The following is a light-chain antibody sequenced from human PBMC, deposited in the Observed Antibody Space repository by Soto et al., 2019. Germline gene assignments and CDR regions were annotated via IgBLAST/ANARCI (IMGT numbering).Light chain of an antibody. CDR2: AAS. CDR1: QSISSF. CDR3: QQSYSAPIT. J-gene: IGKJ5*01. V-gene: IGKV1-39*01. Sequence: DIQMTQSPSSLSASVGDRVTITCRASQSISSFLNWYQQRPGKPPKLLIYAASSLQGGVPSRFGGSGSGTDFALTISSLQPEDFATYYCQQSYSAPITFGQGTRLEIK.